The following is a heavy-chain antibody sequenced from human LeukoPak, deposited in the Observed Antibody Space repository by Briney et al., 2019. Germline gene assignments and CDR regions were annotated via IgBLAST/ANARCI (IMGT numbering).Heavy chain of an antibody. CDR2: IYPGDSDT. J-gene: IGHJ6*03. D-gene: IGHD6-13*01. CDR3: ARLVYSSSWYPSLYYYYMDV. V-gene: IGHV5-51*01. CDR1: GYSFTSYW. Sequence: GESPKISCKGSGYSFTSYWIGWVRQMPGKGLEWMGIIYPGDSDTRYSPSFQGQVTISADKSISTAYLQWSGLKASDTAMYYCARLVYSSSWYPSLYYYYMDVWGKGTTVTISS.